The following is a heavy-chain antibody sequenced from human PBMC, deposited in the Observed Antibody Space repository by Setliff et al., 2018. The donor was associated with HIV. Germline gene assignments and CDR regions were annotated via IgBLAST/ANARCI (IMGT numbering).Heavy chain of an antibody. CDR3: ASGSGYCNKGDCYIGVHRTPDKYYFDS. J-gene: IGHJ4*02. Sequence: ASVKVSCKPSGYTFTTYGLSWVRQAPGQGLEWMGIIDPSGGSTTYAQKFQGRVTMTRNTSMSTAYMELTSLRSEDTAVYYCASGSGYCNKGDCYIGVHRTPDKYYFDSWGQGTLVTVSS. D-gene: IGHD2-8*01. V-gene: IGHV1-46*01. CDR2: IDPSGGST. CDR1: GYTFTTYG.